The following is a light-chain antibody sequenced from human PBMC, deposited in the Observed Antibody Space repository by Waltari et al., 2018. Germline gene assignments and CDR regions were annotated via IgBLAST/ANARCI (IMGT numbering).Light chain of an antibody. V-gene: IGLV2-23*02. CDR3: CSYAGSSASYV. Sequence: QSALTQPASVSGSPGQSITIPCTGTSSDVGRYNLSSWYQQHQGKSPKVMIYEVNKRPSGVSNRFSGSKAGNTASLTVSGLQAEDEADYYCCSYAGSSASYVFGTGTKVTVL. CDR1: SSDVGRYNL. CDR2: EVN. J-gene: IGLJ1*01.